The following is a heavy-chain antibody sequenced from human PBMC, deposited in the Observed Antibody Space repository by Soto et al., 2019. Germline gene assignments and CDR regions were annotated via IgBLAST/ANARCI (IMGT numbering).Heavy chain of an antibody. Sequence: LSLTFTVFGGSVSSGDYYWTWMRQPPGKGLEWIGHVYFTGSTNYNPSLKSRVTISVDTSNNQFSLKLGSVTAGDTAVYYCTRIPVDTYMIYWFDPWGQGTLITVSS. CDR3: TRIPVDTYMIYWFDP. CDR2: VYFTGST. CDR1: GGSVSSGDYY. V-gene: IGHV4-61*08. D-gene: IGHD5-18*01. J-gene: IGHJ5*02.